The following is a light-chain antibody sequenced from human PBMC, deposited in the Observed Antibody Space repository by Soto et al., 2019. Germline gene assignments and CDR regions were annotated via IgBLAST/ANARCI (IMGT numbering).Light chain of an antibody. J-gene: IGLJ2*01. Sequence: QSVLTQPPSASGSPGQSVTISCTGTSSDVGGYNYVCWYQQYPGKAPKLIISEVYKRPSGVPDRFSGSKSGNTASLTVSGLQDDDEADYYCSSYSGTNNVIFGGGTKLTVL. CDR1: SSDVGGYNY. CDR2: EVY. V-gene: IGLV2-8*01. CDR3: SSYSGTNNVI.